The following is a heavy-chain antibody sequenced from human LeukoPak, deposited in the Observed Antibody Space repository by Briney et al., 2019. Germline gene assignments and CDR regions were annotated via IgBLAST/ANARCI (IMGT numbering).Heavy chain of an antibody. CDR3: ATFPLDTAMAEHY. V-gene: IGHV1-24*01. CDR2: FDPEDGET. CDR1: GYTLTELS. Sequence: ASVKVSCKVSGYTLTELSMHWVRQAPGKGLEWMGGFDPEDGETIYAQKFQGRVTMTEDTSTDTAYMELSSPRSEDTAVYYCATFPLDTAMAEHYWGQGTLVTVSS. D-gene: IGHD5-18*01. J-gene: IGHJ4*02.